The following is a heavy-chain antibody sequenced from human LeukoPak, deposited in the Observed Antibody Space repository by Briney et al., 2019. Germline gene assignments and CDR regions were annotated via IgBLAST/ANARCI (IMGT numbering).Heavy chain of an antibody. CDR3: ARLRYFDWLPDY. J-gene: IGHJ4*02. Sequence: SETLSLTCAVYGGSFSGYYWSWIRQPPGKGLEWIGEINHSGSTNYNPSLKSRVTIPVDTSKNQFSLKLSSVTAADTAVYYCARLRYFDWLPDYWGQGTLVTVSS. CDR1: GGSFSGYY. CDR2: INHSGST. V-gene: IGHV4-34*01. D-gene: IGHD3-9*01.